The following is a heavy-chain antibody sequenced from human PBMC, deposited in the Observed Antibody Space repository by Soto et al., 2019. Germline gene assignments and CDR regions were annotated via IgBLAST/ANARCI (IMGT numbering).Heavy chain of an antibody. CDR1: GFTFDDYG. CDR3: ARSEGYCSGGSCFYFDY. CDR2: INWNGGST. Sequence: VQLVESGGGVVRPGGSLRLSCAASGFTFDDYGMSWVRQAPGKGLEWVSGINWNGGSTGYADSVKGRFTISRDNAKNSLYLQMNSLRAEDTALYYCARSEGYCSGGSCFYFDYWGQGTLVTVSS. D-gene: IGHD2-15*01. V-gene: IGHV3-20*04. J-gene: IGHJ4*02.